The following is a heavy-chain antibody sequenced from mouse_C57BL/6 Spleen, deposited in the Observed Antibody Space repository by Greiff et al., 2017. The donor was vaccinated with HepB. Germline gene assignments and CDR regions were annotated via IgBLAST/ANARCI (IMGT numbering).Heavy chain of an antibody. J-gene: IGHJ2*01. V-gene: IGHV14-4*01. CDR1: GFNIKDDY. D-gene: IGHD2-10*01. CDR2: IDPENGDT. CDR3: TILPRGYYFDY. Sequence: EVKLMESGAELVRPGASVKLSCTASGFNIKDDYMHWVKQRPEQGLEWIGWIDPENGDTEYASKFQGKATITADTSSNTAYLQLSSLTSEDTAVYYCTILPRGYYFDYWGQGTTLTVSS.